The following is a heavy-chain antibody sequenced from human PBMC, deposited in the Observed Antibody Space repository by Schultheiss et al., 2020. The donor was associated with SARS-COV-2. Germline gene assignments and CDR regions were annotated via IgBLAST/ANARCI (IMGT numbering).Heavy chain of an antibody. CDR1: GGSFSGYY. J-gene: IGHJ4*02. V-gene: IGHV4-34*01. CDR3: ARDVATILGYFDY. Sequence: SETLSLTCAVYGGSFSGYYWSWIRQPPGKGLEWIGEINHSGSTNYNPSLKSRVTISVDTSKNQFSLKLSSVTAADTAVYYCARDVATILGYFDYWGQGTLVTVSS. CDR2: INHSGST. D-gene: IGHD5-12*01.